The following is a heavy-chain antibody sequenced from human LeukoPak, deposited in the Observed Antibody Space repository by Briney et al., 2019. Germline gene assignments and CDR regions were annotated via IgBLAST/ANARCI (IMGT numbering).Heavy chain of an antibody. V-gene: IGHV3-74*01. CDR3: ARGRRSGYQLDY. Sequence: GGSLRLSCAASGFTFSSYWMHWVRQAPGKGLVWVSRINSDASSTSYADSVKGRFTISRDNAKNTLYLQMNSLRAEDTAVYYCARGRRSGYQLDYWGQGTLVTVSS. J-gene: IGHJ4*02. CDR2: INSDASST. D-gene: IGHD3-3*01. CDR1: GFTFSSYW.